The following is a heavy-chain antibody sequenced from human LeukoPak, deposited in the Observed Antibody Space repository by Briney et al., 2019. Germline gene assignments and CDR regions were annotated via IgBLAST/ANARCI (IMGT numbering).Heavy chain of an antibody. J-gene: IGHJ4*02. CDR1: GFTFSSYA. D-gene: IGHD3-10*01. Sequence: PGGSLRLSCAASGFTFSSYAMHWVRQAPGKGLEWVANIKQDGTEKYYVDSVKGRFTISRDYARNSLYLQLNSLRAEDTAVYYCARLSEMFRGPQVVYYFDYWGQGTLVTVSS. CDR3: ARLSEMFRGPQVVYYFDY. CDR2: IKQDGTEK. V-gene: IGHV3-7*01.